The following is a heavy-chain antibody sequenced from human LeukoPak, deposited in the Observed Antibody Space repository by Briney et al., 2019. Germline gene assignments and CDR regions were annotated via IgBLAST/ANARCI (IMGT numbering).Heavy chain of an antibody. CDR3: ASGGKYYDSSGYPTTWFDP. CDR2: IYYSGST. V-gene: IGHV4-31*03. J-gene: IGHJ5*02. Sequence: PSETLSLTCTVSGGSISSGGYYWSWLRQHPGKGLEWIGYIYYSGSTYYNPSLKSRVTISVDTSRNQFSLKLSSVTAADTAVYYCASGGKYYDSSGYPTTWFDPWGQGTLVTVSS. D-gene: IGHD3-22*01. CDR1: GGSISSGGYY.